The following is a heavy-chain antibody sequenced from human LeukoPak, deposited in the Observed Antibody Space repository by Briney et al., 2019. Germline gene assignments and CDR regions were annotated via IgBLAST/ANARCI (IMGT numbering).Heavy chain of an antibody. CDR3: ARGKGGFSYGSGSPYYYYYYMDV. Sequence: SVKVSCKASGGTFSNYAISWVRQAPGQGLEWMGGIIPMFGTANHAQKFQGRVTITADISTSTAYMAVSSLRSEDTAVYYCARGKGGFSYGSGSPYYYYYYMDVWGKGTTVTVSS. J-gene: IGHJ6*03. V-gene: IGHV1-69*06. D-gene: IGHD3-10*01. CDR2: IIPMFGTA. CDR1: GGTFSNYA.